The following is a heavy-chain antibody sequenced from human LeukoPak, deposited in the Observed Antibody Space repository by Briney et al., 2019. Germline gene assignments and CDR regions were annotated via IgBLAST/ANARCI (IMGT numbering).Heavy chain of an antibody. CDR3: ARDRGIAAAGTYMDV. D-gene: IGHD6-13*01. Sequence: ASVKVSCKASGYTFTSYGISWVRQAPGQGLEWMGWIGAYNGNTNYAQKLQGRVTMTTDTSTSTAYMELRSLRSDDTAVYYCARDRGIAAAGTYMDVWGKGTTVTISS. CDR1: GYTFTSYG. J-gene: IGHJ6*03. V-gene: IGHV1-18*01. CDR2: IGAYNGNT.